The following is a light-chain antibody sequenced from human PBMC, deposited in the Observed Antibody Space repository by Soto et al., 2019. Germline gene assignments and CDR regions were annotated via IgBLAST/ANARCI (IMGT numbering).Light chain of an antibody. V-gene: IGKV3-20*01. CDR1: QSVSSTY. CDR3: QQSDT. CDR2: GTS. J-gene: IGKJ5*01. Sequence: EIVWTQSPVTLSFAPGGRGTLSCRASQSVSSTYLAWYQQKPGQAPRLLIYGTSSRATGIPDRFSGSGSGTAFTLTISRLEPEDFAVYYCQQSDTFGQGTRLEI.